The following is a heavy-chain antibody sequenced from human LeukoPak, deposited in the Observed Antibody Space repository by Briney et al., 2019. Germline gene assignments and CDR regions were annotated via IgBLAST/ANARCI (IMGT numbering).Heavy chain of an antibody. Sequence: SETLSLTCAVSGYSISSGYYWGWIRQPPGQGVEWIGSIYHSGSTYYNPSLKSRVTISVDTSKNQFSLKLSSVTAADTAVYYCARQEIAAAGTYFQHWGQGTLVTVSS. D-gene: IGHD6-13*01. V-gene: IGHV4-38-2*01. CDR1: GYSISSGYY. CDR2: IYHSGST. J-gene: IGHJ1*01. CDR3: ARQEIAAAGTYFQH.